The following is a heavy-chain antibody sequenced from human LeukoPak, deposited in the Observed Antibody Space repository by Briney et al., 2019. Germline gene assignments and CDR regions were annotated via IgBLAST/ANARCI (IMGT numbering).Heavy chain of an antibody. CDR2: IKQDGSEK. V-gene: IGHV3-7*01. Sequence: PGGSLTLSCAASGFTFSTYWMSWVRQAPGKGLEWVANIKQDGSEKYYVDSVKGRFTIYRDNPKNSLYLQINSLRAEDTAVYYCARRAVAASVPFDYWGQGTLVTVSS. D-gene: IGHD6-19*01. J-gene: IGHJ4*02. CDR1: GFTFSTYW. CDR3: ARRAVAASVPFDY.